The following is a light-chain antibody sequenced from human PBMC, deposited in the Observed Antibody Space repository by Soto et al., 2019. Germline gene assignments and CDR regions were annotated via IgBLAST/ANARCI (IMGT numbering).Light chain of an antibody. Sequence: EMVMPPSPATLSVSRGERATLSCKASQRVSSKLVWNQQKPGQAPKLLLYEAPTRATDIPVRFSGSGSGTEDTLTISSLRSEDFAVYFCLEYENWPYTFGQGTKLEIK. V-gene: IGKV3-15*01. CDR2: EAP. CDR1: QRVSSK. CDR3: LEYENWPYT. J-gene: IGKJ2*01.